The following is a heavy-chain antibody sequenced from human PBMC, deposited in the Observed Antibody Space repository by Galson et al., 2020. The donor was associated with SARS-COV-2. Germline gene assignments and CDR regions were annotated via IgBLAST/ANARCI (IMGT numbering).Heavy chain of an antibody. V-gene: IGHV2-5*01. CDR1: GFSLSTSEVG. D-gene: IGHD3-22*01. J-gene: IGHJ4*02. CDR2: IYWNDNK. Sequence: ESGPTLVKPTQTLTLTCTFSGFSLSTSEVGVGWIRQPPGKALELLTLIYWNDNKRYSPSLKSRLTITKDTAKNQVVLTMTNMDPVDTATYYCDRLTYYYDSSGYYGRYYFDYWGQGTLVTVSS. CDR3: DRLTYYYDSSGYYGRYYFDY.